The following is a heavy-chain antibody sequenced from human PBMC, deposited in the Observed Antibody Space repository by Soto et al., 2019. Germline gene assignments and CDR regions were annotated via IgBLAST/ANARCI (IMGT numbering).Heavy chain of an antibody. CDR1: GGSINSGDDY. V-gene: IGHV4-30-4*01. CDR2: IYYSEST. CDR3: ARALLTIFGVVTNFDY. J-gene: IGHJ4*02. D-gene: IGHD3-3*01. Sequence: PSETMSLTCTVSGGSINSGDDYWSWIRQPPGKGLEWIGYIYYSESTYHNPSLKSRVTISVDTSKNQFSLKLSSVTAADTAVYYCARALLTIFGVVTNFDYWGQGTLVTVSS.